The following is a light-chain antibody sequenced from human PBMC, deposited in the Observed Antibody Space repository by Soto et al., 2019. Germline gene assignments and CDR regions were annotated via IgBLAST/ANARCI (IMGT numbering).Light chain of an antibody. Sequence: EIVLTQSPGTLSLSPGERATLSCRASQSFSRSSLGWYQQKPGQAPRLLIYGASNRATGIPDRFSGSGSGTDFTLTISRLEPEDFAVYYCQQYGNSPQTFGQGTKVEIK. CDR1: QSFSRSS. V-gene: IGKV3-20*01. CDR3: QQYGNSPQT. J-gene: IGKJ1*01. CDR2: GAS.